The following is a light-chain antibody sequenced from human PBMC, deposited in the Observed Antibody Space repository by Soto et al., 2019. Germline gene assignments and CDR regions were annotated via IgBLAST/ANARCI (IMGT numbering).Light chain of an antibody. CDR2: GTS. J-gene: IGKJ5*01. CDR1: ERIYSAY. Sequence: IVLTQSPGTLSLSRGGRATLSCRASERIYSAYLGWYQQKPGQAPRLLIYGTSSRATGIPGRFSGSGSGTDFTLTISRLEPEDFAVYYCQQYGNSPITFGQGTRLEI. V-gene: IGKV3-20*01. CDR3: QQYGNSPIT.